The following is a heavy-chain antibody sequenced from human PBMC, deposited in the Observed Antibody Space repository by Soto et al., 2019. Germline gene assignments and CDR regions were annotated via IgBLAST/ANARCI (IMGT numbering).Heavy chain of an antibody. V-gene: IGHV3-33*01. J-gene: IGHJ4*02. CDR3: ARERWLQLSGFDY. D-gene: IGHD5-12*01. CDR1: GFTFSSYG. CDR2: IWYDGSNK. Sequence: PGGSLRLSCAASGFTFSSYGMHWVRQAPGKGLEWVAVIWYDGSNKYYADSVKGRFTISRDNSKNTLYLQMNSLRAEDTAVYYCARERWLQLSGFDYWGQGTLVTVSS.